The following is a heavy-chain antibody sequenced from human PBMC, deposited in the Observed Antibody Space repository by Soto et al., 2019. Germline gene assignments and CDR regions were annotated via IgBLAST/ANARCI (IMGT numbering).Heavy chain of an antibody. J-gene: IGHJ4*02. CDR3: ARGIWSGYWFDY. CDR1: GGSISSSSYY. Sequence: QLQLQESGPGLVRPSETLSLTCTVSGGSISSSSYYWGWIRQPPGEGLEWIGSIYYSGSTYYNPSLQSRVTISVDTSKNPFSLKLSSAPAADTAVYYCARGIWSGYWFDYLGQGTLVTVSS. V-gene: IGHV4-39*01. D-gene: IGHD3-3*01. CDR2: IYYSGST.